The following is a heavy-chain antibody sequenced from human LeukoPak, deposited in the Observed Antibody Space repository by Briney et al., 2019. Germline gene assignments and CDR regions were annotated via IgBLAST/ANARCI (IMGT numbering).Heavy chain of an antibody. CDR1: GGTFSSYT. CDR3: ARGRDFWSGPSWYFDL. D-gene: IGHD3-3*01. Sequence: SVKVSRKASGGTFSSYTISWVRQAPGQGLEWMGRIIPILGIANYAQKFQGRVTITADKSTSTAYMELSSLRSEDTAVYYCARGRDFWSGPSWYFDLWGRGTLVTVSS. CDR2: IIPILGIA. J-gene: IGHJ2*01. V-gene: IGHV1-69*02.